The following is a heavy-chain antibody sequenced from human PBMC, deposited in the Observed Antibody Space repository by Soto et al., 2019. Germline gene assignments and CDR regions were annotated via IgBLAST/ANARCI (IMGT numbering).Heavy chain of an antibody. CDR3: ARDDQYYYGMDV. V-gene: IGHV4-39*07. J-gene: IGHJ6*02. Sequence: SSETLSLTCTVSGGSISSSSYYWGWIRQPPGKGLEWIGKIYYSGSTYYNPSLKSRVTISVDTSKNQFSLKLSSVTAADTAVYYCARDDQYYYGMDVWGQGTTVTVSS. CDR1: GGSISSSSYY. CDR2: IYYSGST. D-gene: IGHD2-2*01.